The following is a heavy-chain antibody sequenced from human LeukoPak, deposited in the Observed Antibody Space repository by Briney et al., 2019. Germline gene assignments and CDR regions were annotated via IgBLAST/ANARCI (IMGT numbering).Heavy chain of an antibody. J-gene: IGHJ5*02. CDR3: ARRYCSGGSCYGRQRGYWFDP. CDR2: MNPNSGNT. D-gene: IGHD2-15*01. Sequence: ASVEVSCKASGYTFTSYDINWVRQATGQGLEWMGWMNPNSGNTGYAQKLQGRVTMTRNTSISTAYMELSSLRSEDTAVYYCARRYCSGGSCYGRQRGYWFDPWGQGTLVTVSS. CDR1: GYTFTSYD. V-gene: IGHV1-8*01.